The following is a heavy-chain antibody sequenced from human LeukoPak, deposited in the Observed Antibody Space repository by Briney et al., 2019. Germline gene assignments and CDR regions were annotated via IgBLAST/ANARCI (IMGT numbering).Heavy chain of an antibody. CDR2: IYYSGST. Sequence: SETLSLTCTVSGGSISSYYWSWIRQPPGKGLEWIGYIYYSGSTNYNPSLKSRVTISVDTSKNQFSLKLSSVTAADTAVYYCAREKEYDSSGNDAFDIWGQGTMVTVSS. V-gene: IGHV4-59*01. CDR3: AREKEYDSSGNDAFDI. J-gene: IGHJ3*02. CDR1: GGSISSYY. D-gene: IGHD3-22*01.